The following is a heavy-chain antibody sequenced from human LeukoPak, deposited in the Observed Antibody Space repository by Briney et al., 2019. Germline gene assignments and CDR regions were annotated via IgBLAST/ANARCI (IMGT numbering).Heavy chain of an antibody. CDR2: IIPILGTA. J-gene: IGHJ5*02. CDR1: GGTFSSYA. D-gene: IGHD3-22*01. CDR3: ARATQRKWLSGWFDP. Sequence: GASVKVSCKASGGTFSSYAISWVRQAPGQGLEWMGRIIPILGTANYAQKFQGRVTITTDESTSTAYMELSSLRSEDTAVYYCARATQRKWLSGWFDPWGQGTLVTVSS. V-gene: IGHV1-69*05.